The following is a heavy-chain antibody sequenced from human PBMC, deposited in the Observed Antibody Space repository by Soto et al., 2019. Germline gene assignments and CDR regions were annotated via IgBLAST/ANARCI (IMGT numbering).Heavy chain of an antibody. Sequence: ASVKVSCKASGYTFTTYYMYWVRQAPGQGLEWMGIINPSGGSTSFAQKFQGRVTMTRDTSTSTVYMDLNSLTSEDTAVYYCAAGGSWARLDNWGQGTLVTVSS. D-gene: IGHD6-13*01. CDR2: INPSGGST. CDR3: AAGGSWARLDN. V-gene: IGHV1-46*01. CDR1: GYTFTTYY. J-gene: IGHJ4*02.